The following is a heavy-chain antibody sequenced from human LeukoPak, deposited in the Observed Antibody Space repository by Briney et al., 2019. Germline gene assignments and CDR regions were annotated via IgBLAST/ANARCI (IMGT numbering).Heavy chain of an antibody. D-gene: IGHD3-10*01. V-gene: IGHV3-23*01. CDR1: GFTFDDYA. CDR3: AKVRGGLYYYGSGSYYMNY. J-gene: IGHJ4*02. CDR2: ISGSGGST. Sequence: PGRSLRLSCAASGFTFDDYAMHWVRQAPGKGLEWVSAISGSGGSTYYADSVKGRFTISRDNSKNTLYLQMNSLRAEDTAVYYCAKVRGGLYYYGSGSYYMNYWGQGTLVTVSS.